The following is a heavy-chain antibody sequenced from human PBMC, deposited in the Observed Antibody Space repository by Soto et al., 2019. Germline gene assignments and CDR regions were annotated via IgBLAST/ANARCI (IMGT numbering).Heavy chain of an antibody. CDR1: GFTFSSYA. CDR3: AKDWNYYGSGSYYY. CDR2: ISGSGGST. V-gene: IGHV3-23*01. J-gene: IGHJ4*02. D-gene: IGHD3-10*01. Sequence: EVQLLESGGGLVQPGGSLRLSCAASGFTFSSYAMSWVRQAPGKGLEWVSAISGSGGSTYYADSVKGRFTISRDNSKNTLYLQMNSLRAEDTALYYCAKDWNYYGSGSYYYWGQGTLVTVSS.